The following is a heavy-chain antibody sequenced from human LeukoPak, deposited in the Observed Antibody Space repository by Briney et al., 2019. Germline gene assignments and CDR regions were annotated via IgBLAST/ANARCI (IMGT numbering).Heavy chain of an antibody. D-gene: IGHD3-22*01. V-gene: IGHV3-30*18. CDR1: GFTFSSYG. CDR3: AKDSGSSGYPKGFDI. J-gene: IGHJ3*02. CDR2: ISYDGSNK. Sequence: GGSLRFSCAASGFTFSSYGMHWVRQIPGKGLEWVAVISYDGSNKYYADSAKGRFTISRDNSKNTLFLQMNSLRPEDTAVYYCAKDSGSSGYPKGFDIWGQGTMVTVSS.